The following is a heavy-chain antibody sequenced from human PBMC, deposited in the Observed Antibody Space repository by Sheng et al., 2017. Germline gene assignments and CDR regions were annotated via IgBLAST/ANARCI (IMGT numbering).Heavy chain of an antibody. CDR1: GGSVSSGSYY. CDR2: IYYSGST. D-gene: IGHD1-26*01. J-gene: IGHJ3*02. V-gene: IGHV4-61*01. Sequence: QVQLQESGPGLVKPSETLSLTCTVSGGSVSSGSYYWSWIRQPPGKGLEWIGYIYYSGSTNYNPSLKSRVTISVDTSKNQFSLKLSSVTAADTAVYYCARDLVRSLEWELPGVDAFDYLGPRDNGHVSS. CDR3: ARDLVRSLEWELPGVDAFDY.